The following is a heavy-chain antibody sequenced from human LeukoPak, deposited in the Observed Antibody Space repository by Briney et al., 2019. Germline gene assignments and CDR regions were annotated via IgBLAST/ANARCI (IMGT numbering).Heavy chain of an antibody. D-gene: IGHD3-22*01. CDR3: ARLGNRGYYAKY. CDR2: INHSGST. Sequence: SETLSLTCAVYGGSFSGYYWSWIRQPPGKGLEWIGEINHSGSTNYNPSLKSRVTISVDTSKNQFSLKLSSVTAADTAVYYCARLGNRGYYAKYWGQGTLVTVSS. V-gene: IGHV4-34*01. CDR1: GGSFSGYY. J-gene: IGHJ4*02.